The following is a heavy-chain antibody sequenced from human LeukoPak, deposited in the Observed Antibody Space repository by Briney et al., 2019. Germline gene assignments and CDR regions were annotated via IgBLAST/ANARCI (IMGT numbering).Heavy chain of an antibody. D-gene: IGHD6-19*01. CDR1: GFTFSSYE. J-gene: IGHJ4*02. V-gene: IGHV3-48*03. Sequence: GGSLRLSCAASGFTFSSYEMNWVRQAPGKGLEWVSYINSRGNIMYYADSVKGRFNISRDDAKNSLYLQMNSLRVEDTAVYYCARDGGSAVAGAFDYWGQGTLVTVSS. CDR3: ARDGGSAVAGAFDY. CDR2: INSRGNIM.